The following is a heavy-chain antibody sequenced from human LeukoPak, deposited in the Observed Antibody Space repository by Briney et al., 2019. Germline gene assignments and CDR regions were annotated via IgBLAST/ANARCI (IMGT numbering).Heavy chain of an antibody. D-gene: IGHD1-1*01. CDR2: INKDGSEE. CDR3: ATYDNWVAGDV. V-gene: IGHV3-7*01. CDR1: EFMFSDYW. Sequence: PGGSLRLSCAASEFMFSDYWMSWVRQAPGKEPEWVASINKDGSEEYYADSVKGRFTVSRDNAKNSLFLQMNNLRVEDTAIYYCATYDNWVAGDVWGQGTTVSVSS. J-gene: IGHJ6*02.